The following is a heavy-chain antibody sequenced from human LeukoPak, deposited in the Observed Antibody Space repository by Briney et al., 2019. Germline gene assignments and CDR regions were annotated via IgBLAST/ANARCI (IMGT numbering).Heavy chain of an antibody. J-gene: IGHJ5*02. CDR1: GGSISSSSYY. CDR3: ARYSVRWLVRRGRFDP. Sequence: SETLSLTCTVSGGSISSSSYYWGWIRQPPGKGLEWIGSIYYSGSTYYNPSLKSRVTISVGTSKNQFSLKLSSVTAADTAVYYCARYSVRWLVRRGRFDPWGQGTLVTVSS. D-gene: IGHD6-19*01. CDR2: IYYSGST. V-gene: IGHV4-39*01.